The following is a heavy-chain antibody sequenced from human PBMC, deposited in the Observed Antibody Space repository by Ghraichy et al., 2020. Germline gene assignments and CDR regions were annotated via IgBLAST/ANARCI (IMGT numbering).Heavy chain of an antibody. D-gene: IGHD3-10*01. CDR2: ISGSGGST. J-gene: IGHJ6*02. V-gene: IGHV3-23*01. CDR3: AKGRGGHGSGLGYYYYYGMDV. Sequence: GGSLRLSCAASGFTFSSYAMSWVRQAPGKGLEWVSAISGSGGSTYYADSVKGRFTISRDNSKNTLYLQMNSLRAEDTAVYYCAKGRGGHGSGLGYYYYYGMDVWPHGPTVTVSS. CDR1: GFTFSSYA.